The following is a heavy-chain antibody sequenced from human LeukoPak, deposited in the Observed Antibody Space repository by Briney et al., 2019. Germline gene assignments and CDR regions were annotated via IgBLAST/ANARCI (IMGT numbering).Heavy chain of an antibody. J-gene: IGHJ4*02. CDR3: ASKFYGGYEDY. D-gene: IGHD5-12*01. CDR1: GYTFTSYG. V-gene: IGHV1-18*04. CDR2: ISAYNGNA. Sequence: ASVKVSCKASGYTFTSYGISWVRQAPGQGLEWMGWISAYNGNANYAQKLQGRVTMTTDTSTSTAYMELRSLRSDDTAVYYCASKFYGGYEDYWGQGTLVTVSS.